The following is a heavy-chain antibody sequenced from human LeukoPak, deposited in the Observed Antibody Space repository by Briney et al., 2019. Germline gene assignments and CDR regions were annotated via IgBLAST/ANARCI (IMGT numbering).Heavy chain of an antibody. D-gene: IGHD6-19*01. CDR3: DNSGSIGVVGTPDDY. CDR2: ISGSGGST. Sequence: RGSLRPSCAASGFTFSSYSMNWVRHAPGKGLERVSAISGSGGSTYYADTVKGRFTISRDNSKRTLYLHMNRLRAEKTALYFSDNSGSIGVVGTPDDYWGQGTLVSVSS. J-gene: IGHJ4*02. CDR1: GFTFSSYS. V-gene: IGHV3-23*01.